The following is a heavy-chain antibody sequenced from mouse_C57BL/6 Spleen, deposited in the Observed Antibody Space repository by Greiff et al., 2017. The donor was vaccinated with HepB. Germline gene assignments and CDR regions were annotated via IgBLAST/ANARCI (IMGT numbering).Heavy chain of an antibody. J-gene: IGHJ2*01. V-gene: IGHV1-59*01. CDR3: ARSGDYDGGYY. D-gene: IGHD2-4*01. CDR2: IDPSDSYT. Sequence: VQLQQPGAELVRPGTSVKLSCKASGYTFTSYWMHWVKQRPGQGLEWIGVIDPSDSYTNYNQKFKRKATLTVDTSSSTAYMQLSSLTSEDSAVYYCARSGDYDGGYYWGQGTTLTVSS. CDR1: GYTFTSYW.